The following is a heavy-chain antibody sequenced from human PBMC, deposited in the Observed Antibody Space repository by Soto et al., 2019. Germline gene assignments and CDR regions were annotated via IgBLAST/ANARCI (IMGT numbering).Heavy chain of an antibody. CDR1: GFTFGDYA. D-gene: IGHD3-3*01. CDR3: TNGHYDFWSGYYVCYDMDV. V-gene: IGHV3-49*04. J-gene: IGHJ6*02. Sequence: GGSLRLSCTASGFTFGDYAMSWVRQAPGKGLEWVGFIRSKAYGGTTEYAASVKGRFTISRDDSKSIAYLKMNSLKTVDSAVYYCTNGHYDFWSGYYVCYDMDVWGQGTTVTVSS. CDR2: IRSKAYGGTT.